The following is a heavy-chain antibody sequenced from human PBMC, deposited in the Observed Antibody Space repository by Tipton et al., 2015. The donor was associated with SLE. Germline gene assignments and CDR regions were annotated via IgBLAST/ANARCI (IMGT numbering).Heavy chain of an antibody. V-gene: IGHV1-18*01. CDR2: ISAYNGNT. Sequence: QSGPEVKKPGASVKVSCKASGYTFTSYGISWVRQAPGQGLEWMGWISAYNGNTSYAQKLQGRVTMTTDTSTSTAYMELRSLRSDDTAVYYCARSGHCTGGVCYTYYYGMDVWGQGTTVTVSS. CDR3: ARSGHCTGGVCYTYYYGMDV. CDR1: GYTFTSYG. D-gene: IGHD2-8*02. J-gene: IGHJ6*02.